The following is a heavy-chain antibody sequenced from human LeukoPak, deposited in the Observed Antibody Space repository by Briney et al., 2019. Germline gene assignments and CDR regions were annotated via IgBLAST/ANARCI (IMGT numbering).Heavy chain of an antibody. CDR2: ISDYNGNT. V-gene: IGHV1-18*01. CDR1: GYTFTSYG. Sequence: SVNVSCKASGYTFTSYGISWVRQAPGQGLEWVGWISDYNGNTNYAQKFQGRVTMTRDTTISTAYMELSRLRSDDTAVYYCARGETTVDYWGQGTLVTVSS. J-gene: IGHJ4*02. D-gene: IGHD4-17*01. CDR3: ARGETTVDY.